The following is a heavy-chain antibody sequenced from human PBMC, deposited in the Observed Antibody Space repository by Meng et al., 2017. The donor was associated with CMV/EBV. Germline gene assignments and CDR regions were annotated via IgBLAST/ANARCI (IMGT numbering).Heavy chain of an antibody. Sequence: ASVKVSCKASGYTFTSYYMHWVRQAPGQGLEWMGIINPSGGSTSYAQKFQSRVTMTRDTSTSTVYMELSSLRSEDTAVYYRATHPKGAAGTVDYWGQGTLVTVSS. CDR2: INPSGGST. J-gene: IGHJ4*02. D-gene: IGHD6-13*01. V-gene: IGHV1-46*01. CDR3: ATHPKGAAGTVDY. CDR1: GYTFTSYY.